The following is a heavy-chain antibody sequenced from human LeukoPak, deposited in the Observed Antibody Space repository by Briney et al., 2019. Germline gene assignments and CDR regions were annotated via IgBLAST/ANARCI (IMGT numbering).Heavy chain of an antibody. V-gene: IGHV1-69*13. CDR2: IIPIFGTA. CDR1: GYIFTNYA. J-gene: IGHJ6*02. CDR3: AREMYYYGSGSQTTYYYYGMDV. Sequence: SVKVSCKASGYIFTNYAISWVRQAPGQGLEWMGGIIPIFGTANYAQKFQGRVTITADESTSTAYMELSSLRSEDTAVYYCAREMYYYGSGSQTTYYYYGMDVWGQGTTVTVSS. D-gene: IGHD3-10*01.